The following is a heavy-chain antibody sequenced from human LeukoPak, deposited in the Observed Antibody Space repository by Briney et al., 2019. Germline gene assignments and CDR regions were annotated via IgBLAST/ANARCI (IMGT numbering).Heavy chain of an antibody. V-gene: IGHV3-23*01. CDR3: AKPRTYLDAFDI. CDR1: GFTFSSYA. Sequence: PGGSLRLSCAASGFTFSSYAMSWVHQAPGKGLEWVSGVSGSGGSTHYADSVKGRFTISRDNSKNTLYVQMNSLRAEDAAVYYCAKPRTYLDAFDIWGQGTMVTVSS. CDR2: VSGSGGST. J-gene: IGHJ3*02.